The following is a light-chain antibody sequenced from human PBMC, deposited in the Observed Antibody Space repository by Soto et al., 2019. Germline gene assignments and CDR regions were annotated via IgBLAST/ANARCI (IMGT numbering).Light chain of an antibody. Sequence: EIVLTQSPGTLSLSPGERATLSCRASQSVNSNYLAWYQQKPGQSPRVLLYGTSSSATDIPDRFSGSGSGTDFTLTISRLEPEDFAVYYCQQYDISFRTFGQGTKVEIK. V-gene: IGKV3-20*01. CDR3: QQYDISFRT. J-gene: IGKJ1*01. CDR1: QSVNSNY. CDR2: GTS.